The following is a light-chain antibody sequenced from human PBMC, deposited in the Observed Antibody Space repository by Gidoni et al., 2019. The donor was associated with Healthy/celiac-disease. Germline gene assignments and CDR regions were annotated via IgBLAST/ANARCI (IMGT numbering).Light chain of an antibody. Sequence: EIVLTQSPGTLSLSPGERATLSCRASQSVSSSYLAWYQQTPGQAPRLLIYGASSRATGIPERFSGSGSGADFTLTISRLEPEDFAVYYCQQYGSSPLTFGGGTKVEIK. CDR3: QQYGSSPLT. CDR1: QSVSSSY. J-gene: IGKJ4*01. CDR2: GAS. V-gene: IGKV3-20*01.